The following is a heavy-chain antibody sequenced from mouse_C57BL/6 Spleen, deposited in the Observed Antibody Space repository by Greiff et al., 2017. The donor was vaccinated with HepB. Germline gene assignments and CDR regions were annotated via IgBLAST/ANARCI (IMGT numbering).Heavy chain of an antibody. J-gene: IGHJ3*01. Sequence: VQLKESGAELVRPGSSVKMSCKTSGYTFTSYGINWVKQRPGQGLEWIGYIYIGNGYTEYNEKFKGKATLTSDTSSSTAYMQLSSLTSEDSAIYFCARSDMVTTGGFAYWGQGTLVTVSA. CDR1: GYTFTSYG. CDR3: ARSDMVTTGGFAY. CDR2: IYIGNGYT. D-gene: IGHD2-2*01. V-gene: IGHV1-58*01.